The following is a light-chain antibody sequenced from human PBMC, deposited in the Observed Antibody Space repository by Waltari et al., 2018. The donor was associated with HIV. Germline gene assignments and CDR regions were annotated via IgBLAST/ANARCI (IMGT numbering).Light chain of an antibody. CDR1: DSNIGSNY. Sequence: QSVVTQPPSASGTPGQRVTISCSGSDSNIGSNYVYWYQDLPGTAPNLLIYKNKQRSSGVPYRFSGSKSDASASLAISGLRSEDEAEYYCASWDDNLNSWVFGGGTKLTVL. CDR2: KNK. V-gene: IGLV1-47*01. CDR3: ASWDDNLNSWV. J-gene: IGLJ3*02.